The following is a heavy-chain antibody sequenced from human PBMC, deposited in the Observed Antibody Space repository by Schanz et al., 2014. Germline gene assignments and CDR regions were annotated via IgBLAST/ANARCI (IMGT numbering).Heavy chain of an antibody. CDR1: GFSFSNYW. Sequence: EVQLVESGGGLVQPGGSLRLSCAASGFSFSNYWMHWVRQGPGSGLVWVSHINNAGSDTTYADSVKGRFTISRDNSNNTLSLQMNSLRNEDTAVYYCAKDRGGDYEVSYYYGMDVWGQGTTVTVSS. CDR3: AKDRGGDYEVSYYYGMDV. J-gene: IGHJ6*02. V-gene: IGHV3-74*01. CDR2: INNAGSDT. D-gene: IGHD4-17*01.